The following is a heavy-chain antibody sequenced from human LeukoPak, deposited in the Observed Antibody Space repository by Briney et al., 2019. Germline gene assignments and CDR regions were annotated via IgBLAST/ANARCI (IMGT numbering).Heavy chain of an antibody. D-gene: IGHD3-10*01. CDR3: VRRGQVGAFDI. V-gene: IGHV3-9*01. CDR1: GFTFHDSA. J-gene: IGHJ3*02. CDR2: ISWNSITI. Sequence: PGRSLRLSCAASGFTFHDSAMHWVRQPPGKGLEWVSGISWNSITIIYADSVRGRFTISRGNAKNSLYLQMNSLRAEDTALYYCVRRGQVGAFDIWGQGTMVTISS.